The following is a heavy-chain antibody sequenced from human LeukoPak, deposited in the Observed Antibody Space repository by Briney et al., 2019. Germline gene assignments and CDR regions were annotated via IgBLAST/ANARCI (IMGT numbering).Heavy chain of an antibody. J-gene: IGHJ4*02. V-gene: IGHV4-59*08. Sequence: PSETLSLTCTVSGGSISSYYWSWIRQPPGKGLEWIGYIYNSGTTNYSPSLKSRVTISVDTSKNQFSLKLSSVTAADTAVYYCARAPYSSSWYGSQDYWGQGTLVTVSS. CDR2: IYNSGTT. CDR1: GGSISSYY. CDR3: ARAPYSSSWYGSQDY. D-gene: IGHD6-13*01.